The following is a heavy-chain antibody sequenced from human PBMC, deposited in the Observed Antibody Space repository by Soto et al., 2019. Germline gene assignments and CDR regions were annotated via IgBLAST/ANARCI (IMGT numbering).Heavy chain of an antibody. CDR1: GFTFSSYA. CDR2: ISGSGDST. CDR3: ARYGGEGYCPNGVCYRHFDS. V-gene: IGHV3-23*01. D-gene: IGHD2-8*01. J-gene: IGHJ4*02. Sequence: GGSLRLSCAPSGFTFSSYAMSWVRQAPGKGLEWVSAISGSGDSTYYADSVKGRFTISRDNSKNTLFLQMNSLRAEDTAIYYCARYGGEGYCPNGVCYRHFDSWGQGTLVTVSS.